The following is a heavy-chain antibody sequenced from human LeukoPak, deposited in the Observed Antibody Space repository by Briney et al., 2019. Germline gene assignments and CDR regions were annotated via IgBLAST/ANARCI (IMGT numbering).Heavy chain of an antibody. J-gene: IGHJ4*02. CDR3: AGGHWELLVYDY. CDR1: GGSFSSYY. CDR2: IYYSGST. Sequence: SETLSLTCAVYGGSFSSYYWSWIRQPPGKGLEWIGYIYYSGSTNYNPSLKSRVTISVDTSKNQFSLKLSSVTAADTAVYYCAGGHWELLVYDYWGQGTLVTVSS. V-gene: IGHV4-59*01. D-gene: IGHD1-26*01.